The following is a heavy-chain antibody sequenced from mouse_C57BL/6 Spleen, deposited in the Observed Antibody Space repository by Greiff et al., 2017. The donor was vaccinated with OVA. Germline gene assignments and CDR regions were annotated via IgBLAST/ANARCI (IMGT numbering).Heavy chain of an antibody. CDR2: IYPSDSET. J-gene: IGHJ4*01. V-gene: IGHV1-61*01. CDR1: GYTFTSYW. CDR3: ARRRANWDGMDY. D-gene: IGHD4-1*01. Sequence: VQLQQPGAELVRPGSSVKLSCKASGYTFTSYWMDWVKQRPGQGLEWIGNIYPSDSETHYNQKFKDKATLTVDKSSSTAYMQLSSLTSEDSAVYYCARRRANWDGMDYWGQGTSVTVSS.